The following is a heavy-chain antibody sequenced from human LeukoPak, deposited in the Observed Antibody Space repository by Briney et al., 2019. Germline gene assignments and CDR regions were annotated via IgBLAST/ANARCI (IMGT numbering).Heavy chain of an antibody. J-gene: IGHJ4*02. D-gene: IGHD6-19*01. Sequence: GGSLGLSCAASGFTFNTHAMSWVRQPPGKGLEWVSTIGLSSNNRYYADSVKGRFTISRDNSRNTLYLQMDSLRPEDTAVYYCVTRHPTGWFNFDYWGRGTLVTVSS. CDR3: VTRHPTGWFNFDY. CDR2: IGLSSNNR. CDR1: GFTFNTHA. V-gene: IGHV3-23*05.